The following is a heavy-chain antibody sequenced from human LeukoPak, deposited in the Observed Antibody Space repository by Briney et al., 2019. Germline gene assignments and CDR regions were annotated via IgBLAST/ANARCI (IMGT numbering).Heavy chain of an antibody. CDR2: ISYDGSNK. V-gene: IGHV3-30*04. Sequence: PGGSLRLSCAASGFTFSSYAMHWVRQAPGKGLEWVAVISYDGSNKYYADSVKGRFTISRDNAKNSLYLQMNSLRAEDTAVYYCARDSSAADHWGQGTLVTVSS. J-gene: IGHJ4*02. CDR3: ARDSSAADH. CDR1: GFTFSSYA. D-gene: IGHD6-13*01.